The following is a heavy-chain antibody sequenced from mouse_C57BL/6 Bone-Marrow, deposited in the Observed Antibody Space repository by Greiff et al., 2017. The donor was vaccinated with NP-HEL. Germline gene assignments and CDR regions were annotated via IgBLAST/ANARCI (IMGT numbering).Heavy chain of an antibody. J-gene: IGHJ2*01. CDR3: ARFDGYYGVDY. CDR1: GYTFTNYW. V-gene: IGHV1-63*01. Sequence: LVESGAELVRPGTSVKMSCKASGYTFTNYWIGWAKQRPGHGLEWIGDIYPGGGYTNYNEKFKGKATLTADKSSSTAYMQFSSLTSEDSAIYYCARFDGYYGVDYWGQGTTLTVSS. D-gene: IGHD2-3*01. CDR2: IYPGGGYT.